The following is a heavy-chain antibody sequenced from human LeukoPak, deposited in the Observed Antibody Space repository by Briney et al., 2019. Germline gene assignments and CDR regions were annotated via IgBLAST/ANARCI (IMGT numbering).Heavy chain of an antibody. CDR3: ARDYDFWSGYYLIEGFFDY. CDR1: GFTFSSYW. V-gene: IGHV3-7*01. CDR2: TKQDGSEK. J-gene: IGHJ4*01. D-gene: IGHD3-3*01. Sequence: GGSLRLSCAASGFTFSSYWMSWVRQAPGKGLEWVANTKQDGSEKYYVDSVRGRFTITRDNAKNSLYLQMNSLRAEDTAVYYCARDYDFWSGYYLIEGFFDYWGQGTMVTVSS.